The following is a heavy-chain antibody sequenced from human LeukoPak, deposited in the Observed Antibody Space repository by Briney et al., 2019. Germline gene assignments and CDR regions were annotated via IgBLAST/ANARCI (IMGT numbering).Heavy chain of an antibody. J-gene: IGHJ6*03. D-gene: IGHD5-12*01. CDR2: ITTSSSHI. V-gene: IGHV3-21*01. CDR1: GFTFSNYN. CDR3: ARGVDNYYYYYMDV. Sequence: PGGSLRLSCAASGFTFSNYNMNWVRQAPGKGLEWVSSITTSSSHIYYADSVKGRFTISRDNAKKSLYLQMNSLRAEDTAVYYCARGVDNYYYYYMDVWGKGTTVTISS.